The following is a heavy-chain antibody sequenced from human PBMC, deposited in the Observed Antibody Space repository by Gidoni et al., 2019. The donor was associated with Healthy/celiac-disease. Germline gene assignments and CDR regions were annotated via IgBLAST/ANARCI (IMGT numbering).Heavy chain of an antibody. CDR2: IIPIFGTA. D-gene: IGHD4-17*01. Sequence: QVQLVQSGAEVKKPGSSVKVSCKASGGTFSSYAISWVRQAPGQGLEWMGGIIPIFGTASYAQKFPGRVTITADKSTSTAYMELSSLRSEDTAVYYCAREERGRTYGDYALRLYAFDIWGQGTMVTVSS. J-gene: IGHJ3*02. CDR1: GGTFSSYA. CDR3: AREERGRTYGDYALRLYAFDI. V-gene: IGHV1-69*06.